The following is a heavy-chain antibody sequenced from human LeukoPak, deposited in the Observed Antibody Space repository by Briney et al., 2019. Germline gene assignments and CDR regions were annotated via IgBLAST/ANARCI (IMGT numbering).Heavy chain of an antibody. J-gene: IGHJ6*03. V-gene: IGHV1-24*01. Sequence: GASVKVSCKVSGYTLTELSMHWVRQAPGKGLEWMGGFDPEDGETIYAQKFQGRVTMTEDTSTDTDYMELSSLRSEDTAVYYCATASGYDYDYYYMDVWGKGTTVTVSS. CDR3: ATASGYDYDYYYMDV. D-gene: IGHD5-12*01. CDR1: GYTLTELS. CDR2: FDPEDGET.